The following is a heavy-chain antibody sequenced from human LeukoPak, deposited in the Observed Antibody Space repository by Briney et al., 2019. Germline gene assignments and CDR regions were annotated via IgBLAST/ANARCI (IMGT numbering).Heavy chain of an antibody. J-gene: IGHJ4*02. Sequence: ASVKVSCKASGYTFISYAMNWVRQAPGQGLEWMGWINPNSGGTNYAQKFQGRVTMTRDTSISTAFMELSSLRSDDTALYYCARDAGTSSPYFDYWGQGTLVTVSS. D-gene: IGHD1-26*01. CDR2: INPNSGGT. CDR1: GYTFISYA. CDR3: ARDAGTSSPYFDY. V-gene: IGHV1-2*02.